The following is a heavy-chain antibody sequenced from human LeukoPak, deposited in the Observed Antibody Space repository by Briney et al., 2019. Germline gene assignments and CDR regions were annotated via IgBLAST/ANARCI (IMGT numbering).Heavy chain of an antibody. Sequence: GSLRLSCAASGFIFYTYGMLWGRQAPGKGLEWVAVISYDGSNKVYADSVRGRFTISRDNSKNTLYLQMNSLRGEDTAVYYCAKEKAIATINYGLDVWGQGTTVTVSS. CDR3: AKEKAIATINYGLDV. CDR1: GFIFYTYG. V-gene: IGHV3-30*18. J-gene: IGHJ6*02. CDR2: ISYDGSNK. D-gene: IGHD1-1*01.